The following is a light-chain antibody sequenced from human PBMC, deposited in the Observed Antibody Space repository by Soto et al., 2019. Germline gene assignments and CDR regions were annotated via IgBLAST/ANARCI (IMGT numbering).Light chain of an antibody. CDR2: GAS. Sequence: VLTQSPATLSVSPGERVTLSCRASESVRTSLAWYQHKPGRSPSLLMYGASNRATGVPDRFSGSGSGTDFTLTITSLQSDDLAIYYCQQCSDWPRTFGQGTKVDIK. J-gene: IGKJ1*01. CDR1: ESVRTS. V-gene: IGKV3-15*01. CDR3: QQCSDWPRT.